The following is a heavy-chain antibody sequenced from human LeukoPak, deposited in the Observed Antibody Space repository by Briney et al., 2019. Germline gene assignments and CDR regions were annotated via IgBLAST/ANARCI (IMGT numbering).Heavy chain of an antibody. J-gene: IGHJ6*03. V-gene: IGHV3-53*01. CDR2: IYSDGNT. CDR1: GFIVSSNY. CDR3: AREGNYYYYMAV. Sequence: PGGSLRLSCAASGFIVSSNYMSWVRQAPGKGLEWVSVIYSDGNTYYADSVKGRFTISRDNSKNTLYLQMNSLRAEDTAVYYCAREGNYYYYMAVWGKGTTVTVSS.